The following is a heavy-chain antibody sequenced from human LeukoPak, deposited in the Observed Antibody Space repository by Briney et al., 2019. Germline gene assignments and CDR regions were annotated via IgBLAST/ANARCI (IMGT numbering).Heavy chain of an antibody. D-gene: IGHD6-13*01. J-gene: IGHJ4*02. CDR3: ARGLAAAGSFDY. V-gene: IGHV3-21*01. CDR2: ISSSSSYI. Sequence: GGSLRLSCAASGFTFSSYSMNWVRQAPGKGLEWVSSISSSSSYIYYADSVKGRFTISRDNAKNSLYLQMNSLRAEDTAVYYCARGLAAAGSFDYWGQGTLVTVYS. CDR1: GFTFSSYS.